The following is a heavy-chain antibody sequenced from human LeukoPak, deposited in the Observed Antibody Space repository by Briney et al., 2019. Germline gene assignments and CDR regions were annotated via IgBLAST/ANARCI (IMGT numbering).Heavy chain of an antibody. CDR2: ISGSGGST. D-gene: IGHD3-16*02. J-gene: IGHJ4*02. V-gene: IGHV3-23*01. Sequence: GGSLRLSCAASGFTFSSYAMSWVRQAPGKGLEWVSAISGSGGSTYYADFVKGRFTISRDNSKNTLYLQMNSLRAEDTAVYYCAKAVTFGGVIVIRLYYFDYWGQGTLVTVSS. CDR1: GFTFSSYA. CDR3: AKAVTFGGVIVIRLYYFDY.